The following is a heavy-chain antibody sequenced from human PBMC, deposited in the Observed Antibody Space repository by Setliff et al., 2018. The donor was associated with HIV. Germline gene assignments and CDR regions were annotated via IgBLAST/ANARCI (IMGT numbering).Heavy chain of an antibody. CDR1: AGPIRSSTYY. Sequence: PSETLSLTCTVSAGPIRSSTYYWAWIRQPPGKGLEWMGYVFYTGFAAYNPSLKSRLTISVDTSKSQFSLTLTSVTAADTAVYYCARQMPIPGIAITPVDYWGQGALVTVSS. CDR2: VFYTGFA. V-gene: IGHV4-61*05. D-gene: IGHD5-12*01. J-gene: IGHJ4*02. CDR3: ARQMPIPGIAITPVDY.